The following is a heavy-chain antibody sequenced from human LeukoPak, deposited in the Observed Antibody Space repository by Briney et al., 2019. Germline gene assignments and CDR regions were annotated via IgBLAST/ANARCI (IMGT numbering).Heavy chain of an antibody. CDR3: ARGTSVDTAIPLDY. CDR1: GGSFSGYY. Sequence: SETLSLTCAVYGGSFSGYYWSWIRQPPGKGLEWIGEINHSGSTNYNPSLKSRVTISVDTSKNQFSLKPSSVTAADTAVYYCARGTSVDTAIPLDYWGQGTLVTVSS. CDR2: INHSGST. J-gene: IGHJ4*02. D-gene: IGHD5-18*01. V-gene: IGHV4-34*01.